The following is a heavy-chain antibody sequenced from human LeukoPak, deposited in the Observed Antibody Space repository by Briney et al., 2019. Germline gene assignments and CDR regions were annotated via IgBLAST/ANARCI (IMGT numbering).Heavy chain of an antibody. CDR3: ARAGGYCGRISCPYYFDY. Sequence: ASVKVSCKASGYTFTGYYMHWVRQAPGQGLECMGWMNPNSGNTGYAQKSQGRVTMARNTSISTAYMELSSLRSEDTAVYYCARAGGYCGRISCPYYFDYWGQGSLVAVSS. CDR2: MNPNSGNT. CDR1: GYTFTGYY. J-gene: IGHJ4*02. V-gene: IGHV1-8*02. D-gene: IGHD2-15*01.